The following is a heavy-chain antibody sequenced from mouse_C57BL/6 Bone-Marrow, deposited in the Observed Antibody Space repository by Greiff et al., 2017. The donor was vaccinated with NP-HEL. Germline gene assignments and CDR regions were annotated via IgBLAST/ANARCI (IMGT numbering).Heavy chain of an antibody. CDR1: GYTFTSYG. V-gene: IGHV1-81*01. CDR2: IYPRSGNT. CDR3: ARWGVCWYFDV. J-gene: IGHJ1*03. Sequence: VQLQESGAELARPGASVKLSCKASGYTFTSYGISWVKQRTGQGLEWIGEIYPRSGNTYYNEKFKGKATLTADKSSSTAYMELRSLTSEDSAVYFCARWGVCWYFDVWGTGTTVTVSS.